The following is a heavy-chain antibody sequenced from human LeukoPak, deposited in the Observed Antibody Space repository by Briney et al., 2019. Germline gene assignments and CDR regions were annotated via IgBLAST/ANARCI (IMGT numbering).Heavy chain of an antibody. CDR1: GFTFSSYS. CDR2: ISSSNSTI. J-gene: IGHJ4*02. V-gene: IGHV3-48*01. CDR3: ARDLQGLGIYFDY. Sequence: GGSLRLSCAASGFTFSSYSMNWVRQAPGKGLEWVSYISSSNSTIYYADSVKGRFTISRDNAKNSLYLQMNSLRAEDTAVYYCARDLQGLGIYFDYWGQGTLVTVSS. D-gene: IGHD7-27*01.